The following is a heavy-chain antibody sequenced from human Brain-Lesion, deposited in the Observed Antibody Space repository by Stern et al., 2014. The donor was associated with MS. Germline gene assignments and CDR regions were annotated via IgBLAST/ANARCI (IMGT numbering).Heavy chain of an antibody. CDR1: GFTFSSYA. CDR2: ISYDGSNQ. J-gene: IGHJ3*02. CDR3: ARSSLRFFDWQDAFDI. Sequence: VHLMESGGGVVHPGRSLRLSCAASGFTFSSYAMHWVRQAPGKGLEWLAVISYDGSNQYYPDSVKGRFTISRDNSKNTLYLQMNSLRAEDTAVYYCARSSLRFFDWQDAFDIWGQGTMVTVSS. V-gene: IGHV3-30*01. D-gene: IGHD3-9*01.